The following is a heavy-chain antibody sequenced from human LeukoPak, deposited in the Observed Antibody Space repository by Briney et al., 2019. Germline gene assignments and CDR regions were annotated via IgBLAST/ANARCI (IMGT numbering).Heavy chain of an antibody. CDR3: ARGQDNRSGTFDY. J-gene: IGHJ4*02. Sequence: SETLSLTCTVSGDSVSSGNYYLSWIRQPPGKGLDWITYMSPSGTTKYNPSLKSRVTTSVDTSRTQFSLRLSSVTAADTAVYYCARGQDNRSGTFDYWGQGILVTVSS. CDR2: MSPSGTT. D-gene: IGHD1-7*01. V-gene: IGHV4-61*01. CDR1: GDSVSSGNYY.